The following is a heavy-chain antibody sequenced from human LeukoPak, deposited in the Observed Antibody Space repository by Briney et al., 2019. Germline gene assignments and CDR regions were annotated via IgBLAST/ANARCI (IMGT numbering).Heavy chain of an antibody. D-gene: IGHD6-6*01. CDR2: INHSGST. CDR1: GGSFSGYY. J-gene: IGHJ5*02. V-gene: IGHV4-34*01. Sequence: SETLSLTCAVYGGSFSGYYWSWIRQPPGKGLEWIGEINHSGSTNYNPSLKSRVTISVDTSKNQFSLKLSSVTAADTAVYYCARGVRRSSSFRGNWFDPWGQGTLVTVSS. CDR3: ARGVRRSSSFRGNWFDP.